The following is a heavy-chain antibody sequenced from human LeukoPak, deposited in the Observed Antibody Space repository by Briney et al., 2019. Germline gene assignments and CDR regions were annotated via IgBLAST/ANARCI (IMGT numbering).Heavy chain of an antibody. J-gene: IGHJ4*02. V-gene: IGHV4-31*03. Sequence: PSQTLSLTCTVSGGSISSGGYYWNWIRQHPGKGLEWIGYIYYSGSTYYNPSLKSRVTISVDTSKNQFSLKLSSVTAADTAVYYCARGAYYYDSSGYVYFDYWGQGTLVTVPS. CDR1: GGSISSGGYY. D-gene: IGHD3-22*01. CDR3: ARGAYYYDSSGYVYFDY. CDR2: IYYSGST.